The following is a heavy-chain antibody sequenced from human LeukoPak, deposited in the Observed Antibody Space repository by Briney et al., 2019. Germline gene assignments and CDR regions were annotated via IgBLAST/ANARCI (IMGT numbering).Heavy chain of an antibody. V-gene: IGHV3-23*01. Sequence: GGSLRLSCTASGFTFNNHAMNWVRQAPGKGLEWVSSISGSGTNTYYADFLKGRFTISRDNSKNTLFLQMSSLTAEDTATYYCAHRGGALAWFDPWGQGTLVTVSS. J-gene: IGHJ5*02. CDR2: ISGSGTNT. D-gene: IGHD1-26*01. CDR3: AHRGGALAWFDP. CDR1: GFTFNNHA.